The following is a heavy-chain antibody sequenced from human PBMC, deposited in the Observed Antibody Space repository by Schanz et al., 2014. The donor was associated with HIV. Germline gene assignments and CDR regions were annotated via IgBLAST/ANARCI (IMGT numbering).Heavy chain of an antibody. CDR3: ARGLVGGGF. CDR1: GDTFSSYG. CDR2: IIPIFGTP. D-gene: IGHD1-26*01. Sequence: VQLVQSGAEVKKPGSSVKVSCKASGDTFSSYGISWVRQAPGQGLEWMGGIIPIFGTPHYAQKFQGRVTMTTDTSTSTAYMELRSLRSDDTAVYYCARGLVGGGFWGQGTLVTVSS. J-gene: IGHJ4*02. V-gene: IGHV1-69*06.